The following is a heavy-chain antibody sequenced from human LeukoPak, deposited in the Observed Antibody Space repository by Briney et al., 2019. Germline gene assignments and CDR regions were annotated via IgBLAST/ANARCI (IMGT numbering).Heavy chain of an antibody. CDR2: IFHSGST. V-gene: IGHV4-38-2*01. CDR1: GYSIRSDYY. Sequence: SETLSLTCAVSGYSIRSDYYWGWIRQPPGKGLEWIGTIFHSGSTYYNPSLKSRITILLDTSKNQFSLKLSSVTAADTAVYYCARHSQWGVIPWAFDIWGQGTMVTVSS. J-gene: IGHJ3*02. CDR3: ARHSQWGVIPWAFDI. D-gene: IGHD3-16*02.